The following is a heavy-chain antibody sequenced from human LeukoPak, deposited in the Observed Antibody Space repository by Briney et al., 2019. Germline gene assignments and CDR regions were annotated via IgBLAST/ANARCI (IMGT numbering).Heavy chain of an antibody. V-gene: IGHV4-59*12. J-gene: IGHJ4*02. CDR1: GGSISSYY. Sequence: SETLSLTCTVSGGSISSYYWSWIRQPPGKGLEWIGYIYYSGSTNYNPSLKSRVTISVDTSKNQFSLKLSSVTAADTAVYYCAGWERILTGYHYWGQGTLVTVSS. CDR2: IYYSGST. D-gene: IGHD3-9*01. CDR3: AGWERILTGYHY.